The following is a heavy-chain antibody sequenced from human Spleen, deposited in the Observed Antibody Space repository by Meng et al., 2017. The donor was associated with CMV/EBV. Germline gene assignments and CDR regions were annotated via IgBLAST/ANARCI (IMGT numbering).Heavy chain of an antibody. V-gene: IGHV3-11*04. D-gene: IGHD1-26*01. CDR1: GGSINGYY. CDR2: ISSSGSIT. CDR3: ARDSSAVHNWLDS. Sequence: LSLTCSVSGGSINGYYWSWIRQPPGKGLEWVSYISSSGSITKYLDSVKGRFTISRDNAKNSLFLQMNSLRVEDTAVYYCARDSSAVHNWLDSWGQGTLVTVSS. J-gene: IGHJ5*01.